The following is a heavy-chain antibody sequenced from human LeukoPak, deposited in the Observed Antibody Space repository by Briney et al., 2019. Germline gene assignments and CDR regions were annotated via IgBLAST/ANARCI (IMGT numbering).Heavy chain of an antibody. D-gene: IGHD3-9*01. CDR2: IIPIFDTA. V-gene: IGHV1-69*06. CDR1: GYTFTSYY. Sequence: ASVKVSCKASGYTFTSYYMNWVRHDPGQGLEWMGGIIPIFDTANYSQKFYGRVTITADKSTSTTYIELSSLRSEETAVYYCARDGDILGCFDWFDYCGQGTLVTVSS. J-gene: IGHJ4*02. CDR3: ARDGDILGCFDWFDY.